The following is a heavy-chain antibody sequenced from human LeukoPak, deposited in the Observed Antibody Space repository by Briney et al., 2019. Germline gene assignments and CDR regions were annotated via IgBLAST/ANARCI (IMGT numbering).Heavy chain of an antibody. Sequence: SETLSLTCTVSGGSISSGDYYWSWIRQPPGKGLEWIGYTYYSGSTNYNPSLKSRVTISVDTSKNQFSLKLSSVTAADTAVYYCARHGASSSSFIRYWGQGTLVTVSS. J-gene: IGHJ4*02. CDR3: ARHGASSSSFIRY. CDR2: TYYSGST. V-gene: IGHV4-30-4*01. CDR1: GGSISSGDYY. D-gene: IGHD6-6*01.